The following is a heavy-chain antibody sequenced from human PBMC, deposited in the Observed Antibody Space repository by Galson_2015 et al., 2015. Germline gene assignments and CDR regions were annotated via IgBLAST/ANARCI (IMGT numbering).Heavy chain of an antibody. CDR2: ISSSSSTI. J-gene: IGHJ6*03. V-gene: IGHV3-48*02. CDR1: GFTFSSYS. CDR3: PREQGYYYYMDV. Sequence: SLRLSCAASGFTFSSYSMNWVRQAPGKGLEWVSYISSSSSTIYYADSVKGRFTISRDNAKNSLYLQMNSLRDEDTAVYYCPREQGYYYYMDVWGKGTTFTVSS.